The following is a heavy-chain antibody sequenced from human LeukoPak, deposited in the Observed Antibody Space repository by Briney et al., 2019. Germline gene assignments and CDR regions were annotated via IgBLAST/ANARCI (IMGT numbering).Heavy chain of an antibody. CDR1: GFTFSSYE. CDR3: AKDAIPLRYFDWFFDY. J-gene: IGHJ4*02. V-gene: IGHV3-48*03. D-gene: IGHD3-9*01. CDR2: ISSSGSTI. Sequence: GGSLRLSCAASGFTFSSYEMNWVRQAPGKGLEWVSYISSSGSTIYYADSVKGRFTISRDNAKNSLYLQMNSLRAEDTAVYYCAKDAIPLRYFDWFFDYWGQGTLVTVSS.